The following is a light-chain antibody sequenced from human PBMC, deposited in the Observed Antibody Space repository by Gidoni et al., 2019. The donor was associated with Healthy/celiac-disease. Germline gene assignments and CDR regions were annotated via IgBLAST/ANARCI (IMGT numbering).Light chain of an antibody. CDR3: QQGYSTPRT. V-gene: IGKV1-39*01. J-gene: IGKJ1*01. CDR2: DAS. Sequence: IRMTQFPTSLTASVGDRVTITCRANHSISSYLNWYQQKPGKAPKLLIYDASILQSGVPSRFSGSGSGTDFTFTISSLQPEDIATYYCQQGYSTPRTFGQGTKVEIK. CDR1: HSISSY.